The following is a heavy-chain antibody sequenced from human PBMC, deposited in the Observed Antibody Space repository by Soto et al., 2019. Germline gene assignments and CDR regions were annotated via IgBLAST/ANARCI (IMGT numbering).Heavy chain of an antibody. D-gene: IGHD5-12*01. V-gene: IGHV3-7*01. CDR2: IKQDGTEK. CDR1: GFTFSNYW. J-gene: IGHJ4*02. Sequence: EVQLVESGGGLVQPGGSLRLSCAASGFTFSNYWMSWVRQAPGKGLEWVANIKQDGTEKNYVDSVRGRFTISRDNAKNSLDLQMNSLTAEDTAVYYCASVAIWGQVTLVTVSS. CDR3: ASVAI.